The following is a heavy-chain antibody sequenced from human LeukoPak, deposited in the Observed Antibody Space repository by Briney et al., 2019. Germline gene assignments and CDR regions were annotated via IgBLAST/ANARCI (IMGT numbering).Heavy chain of an antibody. CDR1: GGSISSSNYY. Sequence: SETLSLTCSVSGGSISSSNYYWGWIRQSPGKGLEWIGSVYYSGSTYDNPSLKSRITVSVDTSKNQFSLKVSSVTAADTAVYYCAGLLYDGSGYYYFDYWGQGTLVSVSS. J-gene: IGHJ4*02. D-gene: IGHD3-22*01. V-gene: IGHV4-39*01. CDR3: AGLLYDGSGYYYFDY. CDR2: VYYSGST.